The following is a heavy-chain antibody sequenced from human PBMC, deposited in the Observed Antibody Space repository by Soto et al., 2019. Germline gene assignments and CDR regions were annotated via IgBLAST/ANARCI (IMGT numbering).Heavy chain of an antibody. V-gene: IGHV3-48*02. Sequence: GSLRLSCAASGFTFSSYSMNWVRQAPGKGLEWVSYISSSSSTIYYADSVKGRFTISRDNAKNSLYLQMNSLRDEDTAVYYCASGSETTHKLSDTYYFDYWGQGTLVTVSS. D-gene: IGHD1-1*01. CDR3: ASGSETTHKLSDTYYFDY. CDR2: ISSSSSTI. J-gene: IGHJ4*02. CDR1: GFTFSSYS.